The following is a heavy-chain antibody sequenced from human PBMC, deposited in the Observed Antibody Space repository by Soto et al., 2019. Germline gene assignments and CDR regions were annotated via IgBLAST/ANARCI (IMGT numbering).Heavy chain of an antibody. Sequence: PVGSLRLSCAASGFTFRSFTMNWVRQAPGKGLEWVSTISSNSAYIYYTDALRGRFTISRDNAKNSLHLQMNSLRAEDTVVYYCTRDASRDSSARGWFDPWGPGTLVTVSS. CDR3: TRDASRDSSARGWFDP. V-gene: IGHV3-21*01. CDR1: GFTFRSFT. J-gene: IGHJ5*02. D-gene: IGHD6-13*01. CDR2: ISSNSAYI.